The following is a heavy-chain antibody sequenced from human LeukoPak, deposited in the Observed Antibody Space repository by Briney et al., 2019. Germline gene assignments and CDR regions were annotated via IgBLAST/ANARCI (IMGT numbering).Heavy chain of an antibody. J-gene: IGHJ6*03. CDR2: ISAYNGNT. V-gene: IGHV1-18*01. Sequence: ASVKVSCKASGYTFTSYGISWVRQAPGQGLEWMGWISAYNGNTNYAQKLQGRVTMTTDTSTSTAYMELRSLRSDDTAVYYCARRGYDFWSGYLTRYYYYYYMDVWGKGTTVTVSS. D-gene: IGHD3-3*01. CDR3: ARRGYDFWSGYLTRYYYYYYMDV. CDR1: GYTFTSYG.